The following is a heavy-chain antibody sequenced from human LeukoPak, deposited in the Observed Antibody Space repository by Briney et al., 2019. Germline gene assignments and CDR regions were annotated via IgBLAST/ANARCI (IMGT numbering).Heavy chain of an antibody. CDR3: GRLAHNAWYAIDF. J-gene: IGHJ4*02. Sequence: GGSLRLSCVASDFTFDFYWMTWVRQAPGKGLEWLTNILPDGSQKYYVDSVKGRFTISRDNPKNSLYLQINNLRAEDTAVYYCGRLAHNAWYAIDFWGQGTLVTVSS. D-gene: IGHD2-2*01. CDR1: DFTFDFYW. CDR2: ILPDGSQK. V-gene: IGHV3-7*01.